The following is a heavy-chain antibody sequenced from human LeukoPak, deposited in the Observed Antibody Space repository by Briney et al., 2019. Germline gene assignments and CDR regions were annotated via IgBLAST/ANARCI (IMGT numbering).Heavy chain of an antibody. CDR3: ARDRITIFGVPSLPDAFDI. V-gene: IGHV4-39*07. D-gene: IGHD3-3*01. CDR2: IYTSGST. Sequence: SETLSLTCTVSGGSISSSSYYWGWIRQPPGKGLEWIGSIYTSGSTNYNPSLKSRVTISVDTSKNQFSLKLSSVTAADTAVYYCARDRITIFGVPSLPDAFDIWGQGTMVTVSS. J-gene: IGHJ3*02. CDR1: GGSISSSSYY.